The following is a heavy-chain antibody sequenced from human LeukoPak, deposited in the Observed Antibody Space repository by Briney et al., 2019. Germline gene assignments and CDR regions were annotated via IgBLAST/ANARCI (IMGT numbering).Heavy chain of an antibody. Sequence: GGSLRLSCTASEFTFSSYWMHWVRQAPGKGLVWVSRINSDGSSASYADSVKGRFTISRDNAKNTLYLQMNSLRAEDTAVYYCARDLRTPSDTNIAIDYWGQGTLVTVSS. D-gene: IGHD4-23*01. CDR2: INSDGSSA. CDR1: EFTFSSYW. J-gene: IGHJ4*02. CDR3: ARDLRTPSDTNIAIDY. V-gene: IGHV3-74*01.